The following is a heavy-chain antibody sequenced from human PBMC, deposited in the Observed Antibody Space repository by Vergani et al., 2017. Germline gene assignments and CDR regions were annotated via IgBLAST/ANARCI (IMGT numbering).Heavy chain of an antibody. D-gene: IGHD2-8*01. CDR2: ISGSGGFT. CDR1: GFTFTNFA. CDR3: ARSGYCAHGVYYMTYYYYMDV. J-gene: IGHJ6*03. V-gene: IGHV3-23*01. Sequence: EVQLLVSGGNLVQPGGSLRLSCAASGFTFTNFAMTWVRQAPGEGLEWVSGISGSGGFTYYADSVKGRFTISRDNSKNTMFLQMNNLRAEDTAVYYCARSGYCAHGVYYMTYYYYMDVWGKGTAVTVSS.